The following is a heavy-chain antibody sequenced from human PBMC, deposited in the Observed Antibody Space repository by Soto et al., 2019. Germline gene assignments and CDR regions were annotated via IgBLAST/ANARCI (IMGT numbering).Heavy chain of an antibody. CDR1: GGSFSGYY. D-gene: IGHD3-9*01. Sequence: SETLSLTCAVYGGSFSGYYWSWIRQPPGKGLEWIGEINHSGSTNYNPSLKSRVTISVDTSKNQFSLKLSSVTAADTAVYYCARHTRFRTFFCFDPWGQGTLVTVSS. CDR3: ARHTRFRTFFCFDP. J-gene: IGHJ5*02. CDR2: INHSGST. V-gene: IGHV4-34*01.